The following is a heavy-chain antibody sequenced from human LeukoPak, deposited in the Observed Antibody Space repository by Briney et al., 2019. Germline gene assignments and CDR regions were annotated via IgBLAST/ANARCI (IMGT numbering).Heavy chain of an antibody. J-gene: IGHJ5*02. CDR3: ARGLIAVAGTFVWFDP. V-gene: IGHV1-8*01. CDR1: GYTFTSYD. D-gene: IGHD6-19*01. CDR2: MNPNSGNT. Sequence: ASVKVSCKASGYTFTSYDINWVRQATGQGLEWMGWMNPNSGNTGYAQKFQGRVTMTRNTSINTAYMELSSLRSEDTAVYYCARGLIAVAGTFVWFDPWGQGTLVTVSS.